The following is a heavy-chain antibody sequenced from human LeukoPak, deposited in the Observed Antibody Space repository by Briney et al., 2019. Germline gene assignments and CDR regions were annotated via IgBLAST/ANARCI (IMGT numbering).Heavy chain of an antibody. CDR1: GFTFSSYA. CDR3: ARAMVEMATIPWM. Sequence: GGSLRLSCAASGFTFSSYAMHWVRQAPGKGLEWVAVISYDGSNKYYADSVKGRFTISRDNSKNTLYLQVNSLRAEDTAVYYCARAMVEMATIPWMWGQGTLVTVSS. J-gene: IGHJ4*02. D-gene: IGHD5-24*01. V-gene: IGHV3-30-3*01. CDR2: ISYDGSNK.